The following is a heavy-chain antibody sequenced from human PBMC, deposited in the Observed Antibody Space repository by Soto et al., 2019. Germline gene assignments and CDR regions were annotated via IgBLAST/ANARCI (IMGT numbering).Heavy chain of an antibody. D-gene: IGHD2-21*01. CDR2: VSYDGSLK. Sequence: PGGSLRLSCAASGFTFSAYSINWVRQSPGKGLEWVAVVSYDGSLKFYADSVKGRFAISRDNSMNTVYLQMNSLSPDDTAVYYCAREMRGAIGPLDYWGQGTLVTVSS. CDR1: GFTFSAYS. V-gene: IGHV3-30*09. J-gene: IGHJ4*02. CDR3: AREMRGAIGPLDY.